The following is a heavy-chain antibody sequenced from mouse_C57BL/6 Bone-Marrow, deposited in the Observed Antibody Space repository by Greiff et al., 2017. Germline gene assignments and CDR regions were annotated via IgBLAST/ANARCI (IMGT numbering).Heavy chain of an antibody. D-gene: IGHD1-1*01. V-gene: IGHV1-53*01. CDR1: GYTFTSYW. J-gene: IGHJ3*01. Sequence: QVHVQQPGTELVKPGASVKLSCKASGYTFTSYWMHWVKQRPGQGLEWIGNINPSNGGTNYNEKFKSKATLTVDKSSSTAYMQLSSLTSEDSAVCDWARDDGSSAVAYWGQGTLVTVSA. CDR2: INPSNGGT. CDR3: ARDDGSSAVAY.